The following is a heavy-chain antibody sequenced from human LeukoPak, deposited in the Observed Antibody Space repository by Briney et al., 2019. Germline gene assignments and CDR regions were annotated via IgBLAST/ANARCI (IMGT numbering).Heavy chain of an antibody. V-gene: IGHV4-39*01. J-gene: IGHJ4*02. CDR1: GGSIRNSSFY. CDR3: ARHAGEGELLQFYYFNF. CDR2: IYNSGTT. Sequence: SETLSLTCAVSGGSIRNSSFYWGWIRQPPGKGLEWIASIYNSGTTYYNPSLKSRITIFVDTSKNQVSLKLRSVTAADTAVYYWARHAGEGELLQFYYFNFWGQGTLGTVSS. D-gene: IGHD5-24*01.